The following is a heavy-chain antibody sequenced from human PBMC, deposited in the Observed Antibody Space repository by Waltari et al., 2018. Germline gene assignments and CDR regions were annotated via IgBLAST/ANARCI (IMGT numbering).Heavy chain of an antibody. D-gene: IGHD3-16*02. V-gene: IGHV3-23*01. CDR3: AKGSRGYTNYFFDS. J-gene: IGHJ4*02. Sequence: EVQLLVSAGGLVQPGEALRLSCAASGFSFMGFALTWVRQAPGEGLECVASISGSGATPFYADSVKGRFTIVRDNSRDTVYLQMNSLRVDDSAVYYCAKGSRGYTNYFFDSWGQGTLVSVSS. CDR2: ISGSGATP. CDR1: GFSFMGFA.